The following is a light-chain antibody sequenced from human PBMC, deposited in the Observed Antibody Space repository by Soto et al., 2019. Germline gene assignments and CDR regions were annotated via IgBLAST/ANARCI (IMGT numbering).Light chain of an antibody. Sequence: EIVMTQSPATLSVSPGERATLSCRASQSVSSDLAWYHQKPGQAPRLLIYGASSRATGIPDRFSGSGSGTDFSLTISRLEPEDFAVYYCQQYGVSPRTFGQGTKVDIK. J-gene: IGKJ1*01. V-gene: IGKV3-20*01. CDR1: QSVSSD. CDR3: QQYGVSPRT. CDR2: GAS.